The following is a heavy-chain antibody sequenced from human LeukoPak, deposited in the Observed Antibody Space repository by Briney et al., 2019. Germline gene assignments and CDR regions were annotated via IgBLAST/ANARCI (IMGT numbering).Heavy chain of an antibody. CDR3: ARDTGRFSSSGSS. D-gene: IGHD6-13*01. CDR1: GGSISSSSYY. CDR2: IYYSGST. V-gene: IGHV4-39*07. Sequence: SETLSLTCTVSGGSISSSSYYWGWIRQPPGKGLEWIGSIYYSGSTYYNPSLKSRVTISVDTSKNQFSLKLSSVTAADTAVYYCARDTGRFSSSGSSWGQGTLVTVSS. J-gene: IGHJ5*02.